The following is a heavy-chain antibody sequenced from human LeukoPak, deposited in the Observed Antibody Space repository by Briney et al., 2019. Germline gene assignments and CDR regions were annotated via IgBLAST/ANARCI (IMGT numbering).Heavy chain of an antibody. V-gene: IGHV3-30*18. CDR2: IGYDGSNK. Sequence: PGGSLRLSCAASGFSFSSYGIHWVRQAPGKGLEWVAVIGYDGSNKYYADSVKGRFTISRDNSKNTLYLQMNSLRTEGTAVYFCAKEIYYDSSAFFDYWGQGTLVTVSS. D-gene: IGHD3-22*01. CDR3: AKEIYYDSSAFFDY. J-gene: IGHJ4*02. CDR1: GFSFSSYG.